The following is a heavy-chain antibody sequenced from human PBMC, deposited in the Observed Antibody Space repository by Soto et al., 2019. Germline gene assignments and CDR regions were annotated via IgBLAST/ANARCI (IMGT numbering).Heavy chain of an antibody. CDR3: ARDGPPRYSYGSPSSYFDY. D-gene: IGHD5-18*01. CDR1: GGTFSSYA. V-gene: IGHV1-69*13. CDR2: IIPIFGTA. J-gene: IGHJ4*02. Sequence: SVKVSCKASGGTFSSYAISCVRQAPGQGLEWMGGIIPIFGTANYAQKFQGRVTITADESTSTAYMELSSLRSEDTAAYYCARDGPPRYSYGSPSSYFDYWGQGTLVTVSS.